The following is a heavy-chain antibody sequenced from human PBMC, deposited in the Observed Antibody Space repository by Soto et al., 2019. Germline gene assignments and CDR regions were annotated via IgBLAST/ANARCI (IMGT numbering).Heavy chain of an antibody. CDR3: ARDSGYGSGASVNHYLDY. CDR2: ISPNTGGT. Sequence: ASVKVSCKASGYIFTGYYIHWVRQAPGQGREWMGEISPNTGGTKYAQKFQGRVTMTRDTSITTVYMELSNLSPEDTAVYYCARDSGYGSGASVNHYLDYWGHGTLVTVSS. J-gene: IGHJ4*01. D-gene: IGHD3-10*01. V-gene: IGHV1-2*02. CDR1: GYIFTGYY.